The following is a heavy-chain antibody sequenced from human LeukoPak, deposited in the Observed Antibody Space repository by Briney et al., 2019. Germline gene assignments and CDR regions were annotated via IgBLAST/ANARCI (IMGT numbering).Heavy chain of an antibody. Sequence: GGSLSLSCAASGFTISTYGMNWVRQAPGEGREGVSHPIGSDGLNYYADSGRVRFTISRDNAKNSLYLQMNTLRAEDTAVYYCAREEYYGSGSYMRYFYYYDMDVWGKGTTVTVSS. D-gene: IGHD3-10*01. CDR1: GFTISTYG. V-gene: IGHV3-48*03. J-gene: IGHJ6*04. CDR2: PIGSDGLN. CDR3: AREEYYGSGSYMRYFYYYDMDV.